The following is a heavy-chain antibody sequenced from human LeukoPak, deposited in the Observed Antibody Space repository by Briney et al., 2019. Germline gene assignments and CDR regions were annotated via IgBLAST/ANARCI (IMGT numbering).Heavy chain of an antibody. J-gene: IGHJ4*02. CDR1: GFTFSSYS. CDR2: ISSSSSTI. CDR3: ARDLWIAAAGNFDY. D-gene: IGHD6-13*01. V-gene: IGHV3-48*01. Sequence: GSLRLSCAASGFTFSSYSMNWVRQAPGKGLEWVSYISSSSSTIYYADSVKGRFTISRDNAKNSLYLQMNSLRAEDTAVYYCARDLWIAAAGNFDYWGQGTLVTVSS.